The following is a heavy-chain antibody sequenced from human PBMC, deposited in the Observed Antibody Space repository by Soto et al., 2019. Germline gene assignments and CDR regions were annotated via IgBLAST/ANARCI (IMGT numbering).Heavy chain of an antibody. CDR2: IYYSGST. J-gene: IGHJ6*02. Sequence: PSETLSLTCTVSGGSISSGGYYWSWIRQHPGKGLEWIGYIYYSGSTYYNPSLKSRVTISVDTSKNQFSLKLSSVTAADTAVYYCAREVVLVPAASYGMDVWGQGTTVTVSS. CDR3: AREVVLVPAASYGMDV. V-gene: IGHV4-31*03. D-gene: IGHD2-2*01. CDR1: GGSISSGGYY.